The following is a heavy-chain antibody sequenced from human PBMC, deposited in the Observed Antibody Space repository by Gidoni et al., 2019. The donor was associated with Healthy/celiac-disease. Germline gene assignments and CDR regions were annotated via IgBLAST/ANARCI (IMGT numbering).Heavy chain of an antibody. J-gene: IGHJ6*02. D-gene: IGHD2-2*01. CDR1: GFTFSRYR. V-gene: IGHV3-21*01. CDR3: ARYCSSTSCLYYYGMDV. Sequence: EVQLVESGGGLVKPGGSLSLSCAASGFTFSRYRMNWVRQAPGKGLEWVSSISSSSSYIYYADSVKGRFTISRDNAKNSLYLQMNSLRAEDTAVYYCARYCSSTSCLYYYGMDVWGQGTTVTVSS. CDR2: ISSSSSYI.